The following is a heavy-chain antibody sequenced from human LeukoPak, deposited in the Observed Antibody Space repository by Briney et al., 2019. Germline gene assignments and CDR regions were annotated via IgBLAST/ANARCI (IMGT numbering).Heavy chain of an antibody. CDR3: ARSIIGVLRFLEWLPKYYYYYYMDV. V-gene: IGHV1-8*03. D-gene: IGHD3-3*01. CDR1: GYTVTSYD. J-gene: IGHJ6*03. Sequence: GASVKVSCKASGYTVTSYDINWVRPATGQGLERVGWMNPNNGNTGYAHKFQGRVTITRNTSISTAYMELSSLRSEDTAVYYCARSIIGVLRFLEWLPKYYYYYYMDVWGKGTTVTVSS. CDR2: MNPNNGNT.